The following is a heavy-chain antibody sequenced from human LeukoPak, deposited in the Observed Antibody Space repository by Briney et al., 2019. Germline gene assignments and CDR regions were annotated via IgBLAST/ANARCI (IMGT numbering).Heavy chain of an antibody. D-gene: IGHD3-16*01. CDR1: GYTFTGYY. J-gene: IGHJ4*02. CDR2: INPNSGGT. V-gene: IGHV1-2*02. Sequence: ASVKVSCKASGYTFTGYYMHWVRQAPGQGLEWMGWINPNSGGTNYAQKFQGRVTMTRDTSISTAYMELSRLRSDDTAVYYCARDNDSRDPPHFDYWGQGTLVTVSS. CDR3: ARDNDSRDPPHFDY.